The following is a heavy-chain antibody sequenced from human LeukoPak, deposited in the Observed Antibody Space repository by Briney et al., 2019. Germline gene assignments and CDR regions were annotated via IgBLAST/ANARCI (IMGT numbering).Heavy chain of an antibody. CDR3: ARDLPCDYVTVGAFDI. J-gene: IGHJ3*02. Sequence: PSETLSLTCAVSGGSISSSNWWSWVRRPPGKGLEWIGEIYHSGSTNYNPSLKSRVTISVDTSKNQFSLKLSSVTAADTAVYYCARDLPCDYVTVGAFDIWGQGTMVTVSS. V-gene: IGHV4-4*02. CDR1: GGSISSSNW. CDR2: IYHSGST. D-gene: IGHD3-16*01.